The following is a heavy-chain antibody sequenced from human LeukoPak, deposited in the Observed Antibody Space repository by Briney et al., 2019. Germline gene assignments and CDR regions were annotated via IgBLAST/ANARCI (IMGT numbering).Heavy chain of an antibody. V-gene: IGHV1-2*02. D-gene: IGHD3-10*01. Sequence: ASVKVSCKASGYIFTNYYIHWVRQAPGQGLEWMGWINPNSGGTNYAQKFQGRVTMTRDTSIRTAYMELSRLRSDDTAMYYCARYYIEGRCFDYWGQGTLVTVSS. CDR1: GYIFTNYY. CDR3: ARYYIEGRCFDY. J-gene: IGHJ4*02. CDR2: INPNSGGT.